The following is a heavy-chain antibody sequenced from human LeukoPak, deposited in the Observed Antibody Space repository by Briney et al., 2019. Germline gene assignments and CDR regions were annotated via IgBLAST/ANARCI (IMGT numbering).Heavy chain of an antibody. CDR1: GFTFSSYA. V-gene: IGHV3-23*01. J-gene: IGHJ4*02. Sequence: PGGSLRLSCAASGFTFSSYAMSWVRQAPGKGLEWVSAISGRGGSTYYADSVKGRFTISRDNSKNTLYLQMNSLRAEDTAVYYCAKTSYYYDSSGYYYGYYFDYWGQGTLVTVSS. D-gene: IGHD3-22*01. CDR2: ISGRGGST. CDR3: AKTSYYYDSSGYYYGYYFDY.